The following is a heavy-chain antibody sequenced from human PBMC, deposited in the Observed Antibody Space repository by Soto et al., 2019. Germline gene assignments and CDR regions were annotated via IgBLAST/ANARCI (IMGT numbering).Heavy chain of an antibody. CDR1: GGSISSNNFH. CDR3: ARRLFSSSWPSYFDY. J-gene: IGHJ4*02. V-gene: IGHV4-39*01. D-gene: IGHD6-13*01. Sequence: LSLTCTVSGGSISSNNFHWGWIRQPPGKGLEWIGNIYYTGTTYYNPSLKSRVTISVDTSKNQFSLKLTSVTAADTAVYYCARRLFSSSWPSYFDYWGQGALVTVSS. CDR2: IYYTGTT.